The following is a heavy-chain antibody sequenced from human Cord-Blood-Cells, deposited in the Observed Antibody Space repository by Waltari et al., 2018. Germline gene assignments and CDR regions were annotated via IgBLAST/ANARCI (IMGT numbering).Heavy chain of an antibody. CDR1: GYTFTSYD. Sequence: QVQLVQSGAEVKKPGASVKVSCKASGYTFTSYDMHWVRQAPGQRLEWMGWINAGNGNTKYSQKFQGRVTITRDTSASTAYMELSSLRSEDTAVYYCARDGYYYGSGEGFDYWGQGTLVTVSS. CDR2: INAGNGNT. V-gene: IGHV1-3*01. D-gene: IGHD3-10*01. J-gene: IGHJ4*02. CDR3: ARDGYYYGSGEGFDY.